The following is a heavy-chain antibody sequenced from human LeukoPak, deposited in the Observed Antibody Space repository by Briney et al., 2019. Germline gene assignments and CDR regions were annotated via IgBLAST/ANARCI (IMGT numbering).Heavy chain of an antibody. J-gene: IGHJ4*02. CDR1: GGSISSGGYS. Sequence: KPSQTLSLTCAVSGGSISSGGYSWSWIRQPPGKGLEWIGYIYYSGSTYYNPSLKSRVTISVDTSKNQFSLKLSSVTAADSALYFCARAEINDYSRYWGQGIPVIVSS. CDR2: IYYSGST. CDR3: ARAEINDYSRY. D-gene: IGHD4-11*01. V-gene: IGHV4-30-4*07.